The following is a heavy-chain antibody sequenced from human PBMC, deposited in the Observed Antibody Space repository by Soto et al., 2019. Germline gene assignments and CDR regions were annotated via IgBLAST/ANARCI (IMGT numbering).Heavy chain of an antibody. D-gene: IGHD1-1*01. Sequence: EVQLVESGGHLIQPGGSLRLSCAASGFTFSRNYMSWVRQPPGKGLEWVATIYSGGNTYYADSVKGRFTISRDNSKKTLYLQMNSLGAEDTAVYYCASIPSSQMEYVPWYFDRWGRGTLVIVSS. J-gene: IGHJ2*01. CDR3: ASIPSSQMEYVPWYFDR. CDR1: GFTFSRNY. CDR2: IYSGGNT. V-gene: IGHV3-53*01.